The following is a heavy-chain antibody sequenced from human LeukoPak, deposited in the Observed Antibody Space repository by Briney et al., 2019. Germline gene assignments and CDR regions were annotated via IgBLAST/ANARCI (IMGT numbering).Heavy chain of an antibody. V-gene: IGHV3-23*01. Sequence: GGSLRLSCAASGFTFSIYAMSWVRQAPGKGLEWVSAISGSGGSTYYADSVKGRFTISRDNSKNTLYLQMNSLRAEDTAVYYCAKDAGDIVVVPAAKHFDYWGQGTLVTVSS. J-gene: IGHJ4*02. CDR1: GFTFSIYA. D-gene: IGHD2-2*01. CDR2: ISGSGGST. CDR3: AKDAGDIVVVPAAKHFDY.